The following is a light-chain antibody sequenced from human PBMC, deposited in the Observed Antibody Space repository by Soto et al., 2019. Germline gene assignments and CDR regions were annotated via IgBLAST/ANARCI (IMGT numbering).Light chain of an antibody. V-gene: IGKV1-39*01. Sequence: DIQMTQSPSSLSASVGDRVTITCQSSQDISNSLNWYQQKPGKPPKVLIYGASTLQGGAPSRFSGGGSGTEFTLTISSLQPEDFATYYCQQSYNIPPITLGQGTRLEIK. CDR2: GAS. CDR3: QQSYNIPPIT. J-gene: IGKJ5*01. CDR1: QDISNS.